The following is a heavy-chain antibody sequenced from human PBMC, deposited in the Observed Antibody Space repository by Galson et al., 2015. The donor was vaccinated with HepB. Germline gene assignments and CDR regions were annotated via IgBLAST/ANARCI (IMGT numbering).Heavy chain of an antibody. CDR3: AKGSSLSSDPLFAFDI. D-gene: IGHD6-6*01. CDR2: FDPEDGET. CDR1: GYTLTELS. J-gene: IGHJ3*02. V-gene: IGHV1-24*01. Sequence: SVKVSCKVSGYTLTELSMHWVRQAPGKGLEWMGGFDPEDGETIYAQKFQGRVTMTEDTSTDTAYMELSSLRSEDTAVYYCAKGSSLSSDPLFAFDIWGQGTMVTVSS.